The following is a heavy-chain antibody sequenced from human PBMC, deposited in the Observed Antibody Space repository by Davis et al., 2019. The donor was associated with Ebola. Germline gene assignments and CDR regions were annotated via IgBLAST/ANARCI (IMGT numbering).Heavy chain of an antibody. J-gene: IGHJ6*02. CDR1: GGSISSYY. Sequence: SETLSLTCTVSGGSISSYYWSWIRQPPGKGLEWIGYIYCSGSTNYNPSLKSRVTISVDTSKNQFSLKLSSVTAADTAVYYCAREHVATRHEHYYYYGMDVWGQGTTVTVSS. CDR2: IYCSGST. CDR3: AREHVATRHEHYYYYGMDV. D-gene: IGHD5-12*01. V-gene: IGHV4-59*01.